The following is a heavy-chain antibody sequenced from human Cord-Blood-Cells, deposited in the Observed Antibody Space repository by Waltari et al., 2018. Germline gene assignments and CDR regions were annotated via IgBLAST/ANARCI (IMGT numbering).Heavy chain of an antibody. D-gene: IGHD3-10*01. Sequence: QVQLLESGGGVVQPGRSLRLSCAASGFTFRRHGLSWVRPAPGKGLEWVTVISYDGSNKYYADYVKGRFTISRDNSKNTLYLQMNSLRAEDTAVYYCAKVLYYGSGSWGDYWGQGTLVTVSS. V-gene: IGHV3-30*18. CDR3: AKVLYYGSGSWGDY. CDR2: ISYDGSNK. CDR1: GFTFRRHG. J-gene: IGHJ4*02.